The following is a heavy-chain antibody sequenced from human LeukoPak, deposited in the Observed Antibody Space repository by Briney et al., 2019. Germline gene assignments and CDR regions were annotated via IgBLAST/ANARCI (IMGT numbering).Heavy chain of an antibody. CDR3: ARPASRYCSGGSCYARWYYFDY. D-gene: IGHD2-15*01. Sequence: SETLSLTCTVSGGSISSSGYYWGWFRQPPGKGLEWIGEINHSGSTNYNPSLKSRVTISVDTSKNQFSLKLSSVTAADTAVYYCARPASRYCSGGSCYARWYYFDYWGQGTLVTVSS. CDR1: GGSISSSGYY. J-gene: IGHJ4*02. CDR2: INHSGST. V-gene: IGHV4-39*07.